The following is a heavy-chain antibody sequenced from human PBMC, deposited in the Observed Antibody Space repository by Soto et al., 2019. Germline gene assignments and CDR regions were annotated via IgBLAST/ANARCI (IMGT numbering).Heavy chain of an antibody. D-gene: IGHD3-10*01. CDR3: ARSGSYYPARNWFGP. Sequence: QVQLVQSGAEMKNPGASVKVSCKASGYTFTSYGISWVRQAPGQGLEWMGWISGFNGDTNHAQKLQGRVTMTKDTSTSTAYMELRSLKSDDTAVYYCARSGSYYPARNWFGPWGQGTLVTVSS. V-gene: IGHV1-18*01. CDR1: GYTFTSYG. CDR2: ISGFNGDT. J-gene: IGHJ5*02.